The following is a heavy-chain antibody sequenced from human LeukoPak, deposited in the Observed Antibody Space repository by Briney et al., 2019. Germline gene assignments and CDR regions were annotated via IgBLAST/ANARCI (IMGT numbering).Heavy chain of an antibody. J-gene: IGHJ4*02. D-gene: IGHD3-10*01. CDR1: GYTFTGYY. CDR3: ARVAPYNISRVGFDY. CDR2: INPSVGTT. Sequence: GASVKVSCKASGYTFTGYYMHWVRQAPGQGLEWMGIINPSVGTTSYAQKFQGRVTMTRDTSTSTVYMELSSLRSEDTAVYYCARVAPYNISRVGFDYWGQGTLVIVSS. V-gene: IGHV1-46*01.